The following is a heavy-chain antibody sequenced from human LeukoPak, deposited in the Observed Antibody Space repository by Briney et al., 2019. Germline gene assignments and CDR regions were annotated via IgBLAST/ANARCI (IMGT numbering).Heavy chain of an antibody. D-gene: IGHD3-22*01. CDR3: VKDWYYYDSSGYLEH. J-gene: IGHJ1*01. V-gene: IGHV3-64D*06. Sequence: GGSLRLSCSASGFTFSSYAMHWVRQAPGKGLEYVSAISSNGGSTYYADSVKGRFTISRDNSKNTLCLQMSSLRAEDTAVYYCVKDWYYYDSSGYLEHWGQGTLVTVSS. CDR1: GFTFSSYA. CDR2: ISSNGGST.